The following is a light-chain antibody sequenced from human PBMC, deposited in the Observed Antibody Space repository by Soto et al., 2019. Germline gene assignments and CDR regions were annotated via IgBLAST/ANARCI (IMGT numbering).Light chain of an antibody. CDR1: SSDVGGHNL. J-gene: IGLJ3*02. V-gene: IGLV2-11*01. Sequence: QSVLTQPRSVSGSPGQSVTISCTGTSSDVGGHNLVSWYQQHPGKAPKRVIYDVSKWPSGVPDRVYGSKSGNTASLTISGLQAEDQADSYCRTHAGSSQWVFRAGTKLTFL. CDR2: DVS. CDR3: RTHAGSSQWV.